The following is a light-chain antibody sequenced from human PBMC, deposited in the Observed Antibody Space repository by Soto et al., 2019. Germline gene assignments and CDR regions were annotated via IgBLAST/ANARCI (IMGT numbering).Light chain of an antibody. CDR1: QSVTTF. CDR3: QQRSNWPLT. V-gene: IGKV3-11*01. J-gene: IGKJ4*01. CDR2: EAS. Sequence: EIVLIQSPASLSVSPGERATLSCRASQSVTTFLAWYQQKPGQAPRLLMYEASNRATGTPARFSGSGSGTDFTLTISSLEPEDFAVYYCQQRSNWPLTFGGGTKVEIK.